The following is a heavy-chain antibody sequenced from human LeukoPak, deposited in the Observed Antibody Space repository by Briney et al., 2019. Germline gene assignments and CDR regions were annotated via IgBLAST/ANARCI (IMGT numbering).Heavy chain of an antibody. D-gene: IGHD4-17*01. V-gene: IGHV4-59*01. Sequence: PSETLSLTCTVSGGSISSYYWSWLRQPPGKGLEWIGYIYYSGSTNYNPSLKSRVTISVDTSKNQFSLKLSSVTAADTAVYYCARVLSGWTTVTMGDGEWFDHWGQGTLVTVSS. J-gene: IGHJ5*02. CDR3: ARVLSGWTTVTMGDGEWFDH. CDR2: IYYSGST. CDR1: GGSISSYY.